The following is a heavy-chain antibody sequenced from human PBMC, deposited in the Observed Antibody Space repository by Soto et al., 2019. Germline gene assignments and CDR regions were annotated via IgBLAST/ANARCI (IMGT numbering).Heavy chain of an antibody. Sequence: GGSLRLSCAASGFTFSDYDMNWVRQAPGKGLEWVSYISETTYNIYYADSVKGRFTVSRDNAKNSLYLQMSSLRAEDTAVYYCARDYKTKTADFWGQGTLVTVSS. D-gene: IGHD2-21*02. CDR2: ISETTYNI. CDR1: GFTFSDYD. J-gene: IGHJ4*02. V-gene: IGHV3-48*01. CDR3: ARDYKTKTADF.